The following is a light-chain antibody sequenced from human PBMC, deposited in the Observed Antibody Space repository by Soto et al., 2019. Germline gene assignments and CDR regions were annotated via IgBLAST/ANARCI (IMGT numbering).Light chain of an antibody. Sequence: QSVLTQPASVSGSPGQSITISCTGTSSDVGGYNYVPWYQQHPGKAPKLMIYDVSNRPSGVSNRFSGSKSGNTASLTISGLQAEDEADYYCSSYTSSSTVLFGGGTQLTVL. J-gene: IGLJ2*01. CDR2: DVS. CDR3: SSYTSSSTVL. CDR1: SSDVGGYNY. V-gene: IGLV2-14*01.